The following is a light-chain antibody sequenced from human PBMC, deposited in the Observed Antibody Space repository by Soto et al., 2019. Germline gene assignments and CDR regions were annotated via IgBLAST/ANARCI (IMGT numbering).Light chain of an antibody. J-gene: IGLJ1*01. Sequence: QSVLTQPPSVSGSPGQSATISCTGTSSDVGSYNRVSWYQQPPGTAPKLMIYEVSNRPSGVPDRYSGSKSGNTASLTISGLPAEDEADYYCSSYTSSSTYVFGTGTKVTVL. CDR2: EVS. V-gene: IGLV2-18*02. CDR3: SSYTSSSTYV. CDR1: SSDVGSYNR.